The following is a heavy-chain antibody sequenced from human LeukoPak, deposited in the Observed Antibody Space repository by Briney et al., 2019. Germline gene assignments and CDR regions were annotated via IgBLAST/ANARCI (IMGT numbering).Heavy chain of an antibody. V-gene: IGHV1-2*02. CDR2: INPNSGGT. CDR1: GYTFTSYD. CDR3: ARGRSSSSDTPLGY. J-gene: IGHJ4*02. Sequence: ASVKVSCKASGYTFTSYDINWVRQATGQGLEWMGWINPNSGGTNYAQKFQGRVTMTRDTSISTAYMELSRLRSDDTAVYYCARGRSSSSDTPLGYWGQGTLVTVSS. D-gene: IGHD6-6*01.